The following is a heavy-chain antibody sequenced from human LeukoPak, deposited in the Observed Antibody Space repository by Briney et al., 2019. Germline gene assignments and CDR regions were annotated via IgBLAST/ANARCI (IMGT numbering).Heavy chain of an antibody. CDR1: GGSISSSSYY. CDR3: ARDPSTVTYVHNWFDP. V-gene: IGHV4-39*07. Sequence: PSETLSLTCTVSGGSISSSSYYWGWIRQPPGKGLEWIRSIYYSGSTYYNPSLKSRVTISVDTSKNQFSLKLSSVTAADTAVYYCARDPSTVTYVHNWFDPWGQGTLVTVSS. J-gene: IGHJ5*02. D-gene: IGHD4-17*01. CDR2: IYYSGST.